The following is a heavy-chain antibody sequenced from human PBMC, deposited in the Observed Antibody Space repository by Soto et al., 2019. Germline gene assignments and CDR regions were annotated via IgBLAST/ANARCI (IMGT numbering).Heavy chain of an antibody. CDR1: GYSFTSYW. Sequence: GESLKISCKGSGYSFTSYWIGWVRQMPGKGLEWMGIIYPGDSDTRYSPSFQGQVTISADKSISTAYLQWSSLKASDTAMYYCAGANSSSWYPGAFDIWGQGTMVTVSS. D-gene: IGHD6-13*01. CDR2: IYPGDSDT. CDR3: AGANSSSWYPGAFDI. V-gene: IGHV5-51*01. J-gene: IGHJ3*02.